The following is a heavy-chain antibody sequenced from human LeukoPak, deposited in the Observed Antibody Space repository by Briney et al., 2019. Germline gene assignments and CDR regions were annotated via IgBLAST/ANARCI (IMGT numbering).Heavy chain of an antibody. J-gene: IGHJ5*02. CDR2: IYYSGST. CDR3: ATRNARRAPNWFDP. D-gene: IGHD1-1*01. Sequence: SETLSLTCTVSGDSIISSNYYWVWIRQPPGKGLEWIGTIYYSGSTFYSPSLKSRITISVDTSKNQFSLKLSSVTAADTALYYCATRNARRAPNWFDPWGQGTLVTVSS. CDR1: GDSIISSNYY. V-gene: IGHV4-39*01.